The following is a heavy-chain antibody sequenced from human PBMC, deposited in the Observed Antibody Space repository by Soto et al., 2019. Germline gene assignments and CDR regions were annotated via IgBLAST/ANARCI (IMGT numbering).Heavy chain of an antibody. D-gene: IGHD6-19*01. CDR2: ISGSATST. CDR1: EFTFSSFA. V-gene: IGHV3-23*01. CDR3: AKSKHISGWPAFDY. J-gene: IGHJ4*02. Sequence: GGSLRLSCAASEFTFSSFAMTWVRQAPGKGLEWVSGISGSATSTYYADSVKGRFTISRDNSRNTLYLQMNSLRSEDTAMYYCAKSKHISGWPAFDYWGQGTLVTVSS.